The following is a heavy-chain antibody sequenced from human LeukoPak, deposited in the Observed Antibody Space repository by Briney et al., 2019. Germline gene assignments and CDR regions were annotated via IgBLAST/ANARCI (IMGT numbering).Heavy chain of an antibody. CDR3: VKPLWFGELLGGTGDY. CDR2: ISSNGGST. J-gene: IGHJ4*02. CDR1: GFTFRSYA. V-gene: IGHV3-64D*06. Sequence: GGSLRLSCSASGFTFRSYAMHWVRQAPGKGLEYVSAISSNGGSTYYADSVKGRFTISRDNSKNTLYLQMSSLRAEDTAVYYCVKPLWFGELLGGTGDYWGQGTLVTVSS. D-gene: IGHD3-10*01.